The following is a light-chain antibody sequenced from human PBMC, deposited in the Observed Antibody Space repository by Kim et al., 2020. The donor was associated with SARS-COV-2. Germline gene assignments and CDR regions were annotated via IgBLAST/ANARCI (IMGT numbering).Light chain of an antibody. Sequence: DIQMTQSPSSLSASVGDRVTITCRASQSISSYLNWYQQKPGKVPKLLIYAASSLKSGVPSRFSGSGSGTDFTLTISSLQAEDFATYYCQQSYTTPQMFGQGTTVEIK. J-gene: IGKJ1*01. CDR2: AAS. CDR1: QSISSY. V-gene: IGKV1-39*01. CDR3: QQSYTTPQM.